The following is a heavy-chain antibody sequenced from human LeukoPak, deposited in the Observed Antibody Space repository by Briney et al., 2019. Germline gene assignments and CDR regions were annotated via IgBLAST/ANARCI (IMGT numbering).Heavy chain of an antibody. D-gene: IGHD6-19*01. CDR2: INPNSGGT. J-gene: IGHJ4*02. CDR3: ARVSYSSGWRPFDY. CDR1: GYTFTGYY. V-gene: IGHV1-2*06. Sequence: ASVKVSCKASGYTFTGYYMHWERQAPGQGLEWMGRINPNSGGTNYAQKFQGRVTMTRDTSISTAYMELSRLRSDDTAVYYCARVSYSSGWRPFDYWGQGTLVTVSS.